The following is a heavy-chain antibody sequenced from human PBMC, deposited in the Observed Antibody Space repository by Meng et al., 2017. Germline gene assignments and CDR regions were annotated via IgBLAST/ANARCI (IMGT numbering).Heavy chain of an antibody. V-gene: IGHV3-11*01. D-gene: IGHD2-15*01. CDR2: ISSSGSTI. CDR3: ARASVGVYFDL. J-gene: IGHJ2*01. CDR1: GFTFSDYY. Sequence: GPLVGWGGGLVKPGGSLRLCCAASGFTFSDYYMSWIRPAPGKGLEWVSYISSSGSTIYYAVSVKGRFTISRDNAKNSLYLQMNGLRAEDTAVYYCARASVGVYFDLWGRGTLVTVSS.